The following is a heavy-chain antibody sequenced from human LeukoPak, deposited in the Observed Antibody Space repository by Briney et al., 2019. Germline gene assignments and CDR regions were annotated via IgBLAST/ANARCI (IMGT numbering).Heavy chain of an antibody. CDR2: INHSGST. V-gene: IGHV4-34*01. D-gene: IGHD3-22*01. CDR1: GWSFSGYY. J-gene: IGHJ4*02. CDR3: ARVGYYYDSSGYYYAFDY. Sequence: KPSETLSLTCAVYGWSFSGYYWSWIRQPPGKGLEWIGEINHSGSTNYNPSLKSRVTISVDTSKNQFSLKLSSVTAADTAVYYCARVGYYYDSSGYYYAFDYWGQGTLVTVSS.